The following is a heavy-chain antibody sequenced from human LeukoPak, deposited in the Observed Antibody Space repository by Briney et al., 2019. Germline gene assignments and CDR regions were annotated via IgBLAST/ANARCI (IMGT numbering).Heavy chain of an antibody. V-gene: IGHV3-48*03. Sequence: GGSLRLSCGASGFXFSSYEINWVRQAPGKGLEWVSHISSSGSTIDYADSVKGRFAISRDDAKNSLYLQMNSLRAEDTAVYYCARVHGGVGATGYWGQGTLVTVSS. J-gene: IGHJ4*02. CDR3: ARVHGGVGATGY. CDR2: ISSSGSTI. CDR1: GFXFSSYE. D-gene: IGHD1-26*01.